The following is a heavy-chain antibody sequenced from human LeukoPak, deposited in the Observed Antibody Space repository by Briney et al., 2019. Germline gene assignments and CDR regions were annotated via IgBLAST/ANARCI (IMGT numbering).Heavy chain of an antibody. V-gene: IGHV1-18*01. CDR2: ISAYNGNT. J-gene: IGHJ5*02. Sequence: GASVKVSCKASGYTFTSYGIGWVRQAPGQGLEWMGWISAYNGNTNYAQKLQGRVTMTTDTSTSTAYMELRSLRSDDTAVYYCARAEQDSSSIWFDPWGQGTLVTVSS. CDR1: GYTFTSYG. D-gene: IGHD6-6*01. CDR3: ARAEQDSSSIWFDP.